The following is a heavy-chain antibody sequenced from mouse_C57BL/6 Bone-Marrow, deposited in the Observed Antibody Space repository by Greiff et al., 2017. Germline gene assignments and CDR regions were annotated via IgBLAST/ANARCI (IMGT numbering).Heavy chain of an antibody. D-gene: IGHD2-5*01. Sequence: VQLQQSGAELARPGASVKLSCKASGYTFTSYGISWVKQRTGQGLEWIGEIYPRSGNTYYNEKFKGKATLTADKSSSPAYLELSRLTSEDSAVYFCARDCYSNYERFAYWGQGTLVTVSA. J-gene: IGHJ3*01. CDR3: ARDCYSNYERFAY. V-gene: IGHV1-81*01. CDR1: GYTFTSYG. CDR2: IYPRSGNT.